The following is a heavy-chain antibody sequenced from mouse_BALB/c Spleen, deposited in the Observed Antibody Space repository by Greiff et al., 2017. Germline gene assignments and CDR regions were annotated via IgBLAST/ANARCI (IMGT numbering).Heavy chain of an antibody. CDR2: ISSGGGST. CDR3: ARHSPDYYAMDY. Sequence: EVKLVESGGGLVKPGGSLKLSCAASGFAFSSYDMSWVRQTPEKRLEWVAYISSGGGSTYYPDTVKGRFTISRDNAKNTLYLQMSSLKSEDTAMYYCARHSPDYYAMDYWGQGTSVTVSS. CDR1: GFAFSSYD. V-gene: IGHV5-12-1*01. J-gene: IGHJ4*01. D-gene: IGHD6-2*01.